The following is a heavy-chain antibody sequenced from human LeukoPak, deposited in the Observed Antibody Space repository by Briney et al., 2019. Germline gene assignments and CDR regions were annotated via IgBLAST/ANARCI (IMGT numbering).Heavy chain of an antibody. CDR3: ARGGAEAVAGSLDF. CDR2: IIPVFGTP. Sequence: KISCKVSGYSFTSYCIGWVRQMPGKGLEWMGGIIPVFGTPNYAQKFQGRVTITTDESTTTGYMELSSLKSEDTAVYYCARGGAEAVAGSLDFWGQGTLVTVSS. V-gene: IGHV1-69*05. J-gene: IGHJ4*02. D-gene: IGHD6-19*01. CDR1: GYSFTSYC.